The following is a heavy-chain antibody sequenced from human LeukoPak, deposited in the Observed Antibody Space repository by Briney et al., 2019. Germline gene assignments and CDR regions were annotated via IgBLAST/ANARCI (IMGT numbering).Heavy chain of an antibody. D-gene: IGHD6-6*01. V-gene: IGHV3-7*01. J-gene: IGHJ4*02. CDR2: IKQDGSVK. CDR1: GFTFSNYW. Sequence: GGSLRLSCAASGFTFSNYWMSWVRQAPGRGLEWVANIKQDGSVKYYVDSVKGRFTISRDNAKNSLYLQMNSLRAEDTALYYCARIGYSSSSFDYWGQGTLVTVSS. CDR3: ARIGYSSSSFDY.